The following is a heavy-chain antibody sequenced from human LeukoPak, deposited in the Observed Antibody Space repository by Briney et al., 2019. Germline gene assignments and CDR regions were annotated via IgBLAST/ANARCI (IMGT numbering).Heavy chain of an antibody. J-gene: IGHJ6*03. CDR2: IKQDGSEK. CDR3: ARPRLFYYYYMDA. D-gene: IGHD2/OR15-2a*01. CDR1: GFTFSSYW. V-gene: IGHV3-7*01. Sequence: GGSLRLSCAASGFTFSSYWMSWVRQAPGKGLEWVANIKQDGSEKYYVDSVKGRFTISRDNAKNSLYLQMNSLRAEDTAVYYCARPRLFYYYYMDAWGKGTTVTVSS.